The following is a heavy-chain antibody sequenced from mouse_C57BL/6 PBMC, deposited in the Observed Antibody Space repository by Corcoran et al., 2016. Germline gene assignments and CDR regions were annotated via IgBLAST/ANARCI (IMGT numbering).Heavy chain of an antibody. CDR3: ARGWKGFPGYFDV. D-gene: IGHD1-1*02. Sequence: QVQLQQSGPELVKPGASVKISCKASGYTFTYYYINWVKQRPGQGLERIGWIFPGSGSTYYHEEFKGKATLTVDKSSSTAYMLLSILTSEDSAVYFCARGWKGFPGYFDVWGTGTTVTVSS. J-gene: IGHJ1*03. V-gene: IGHV1-75*01. CDR1: GYTFTYYY. CDR2: IFPGSGST.